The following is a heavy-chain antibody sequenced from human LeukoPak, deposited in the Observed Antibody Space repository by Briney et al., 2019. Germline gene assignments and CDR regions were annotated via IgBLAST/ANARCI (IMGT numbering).Heavy chain of an antibody. CDR3: ARRVCSGGSCPFDY. CDR2: IFHDGST. V-gene: IGHV4-39*01. Sequence: SETLSLTCTVSGGSISSGSYYWGWIRRPPGKGLEWIGSIFHDGSTYYNPSLKSRVTISVDTSKNQFSLKLSSVTAADTAVYYCARRVCSGGSCPFDYWGQGTLVTVSS. CDR1: GGSISSGSYY. D-gene: IGHD2-15*01. J-gene: IGHJ4*02.